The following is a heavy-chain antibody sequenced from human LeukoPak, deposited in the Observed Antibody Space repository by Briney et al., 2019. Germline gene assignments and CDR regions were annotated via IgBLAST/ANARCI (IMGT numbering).Heavy chain of an antibody. V-gene: IGHV3-23*01. D-gene: IGHD6-19*01. J-gene: IGHJ4*02. CDR2: ISGSAFGT. Sequence: GGSLRLSCAASGFTFNIYGMSWVRQAPGKGLEWVSTISGSAFGTYYADSVKGRFTISRDNSKNTLYLQMNSLRAEDTAVYYCARVPLYSSGWYENDYWGQGTLVTVSS. CDR3: ARVPLYSSGWYENDY. CDR1: GFTFNIYG.